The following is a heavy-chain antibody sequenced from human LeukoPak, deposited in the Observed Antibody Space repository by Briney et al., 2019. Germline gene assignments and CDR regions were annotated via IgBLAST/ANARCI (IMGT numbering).Heavy chain of an antibody. Sequence: GGSLRLACAASGFTLSNYWMNWVGQAPGKGPVWVSHISPDEGNIAYADSVKGRFTISRDSAKNTLYLQMNSLRVGDTAVYYCVRDGWVTTPYDSWGQGTLVTVSS. V-gene: IGHV3-74*01. J-gene: IGHJ4*02. CDR1: GFTLSNYW. D-gene: IGHD4-11*01. CDR3: VRDGWVTTPYDS. CDR2: ISPDEGNI.